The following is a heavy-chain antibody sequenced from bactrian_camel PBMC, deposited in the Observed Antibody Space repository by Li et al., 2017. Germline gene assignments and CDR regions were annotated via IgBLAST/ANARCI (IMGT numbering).Heavy chain of an antibody. J-gene: IGHJ4*01. CDR3: TAACVGRSY. CDR2: ISSSGST. Sequence: HVQLVESGGGSVQAGGSLRLSCAASAAAGGPFYMAYFRQAPGKEREGVATISSSGSTRYADSVRGRFTISRDNSKNTLYLEMNSLKTEDTAVYYCTAACVGRSYWGQG. CDR1: AAAGGPFY. V-gene: IGHV3S55*01. D-gene: IGHD1*01.